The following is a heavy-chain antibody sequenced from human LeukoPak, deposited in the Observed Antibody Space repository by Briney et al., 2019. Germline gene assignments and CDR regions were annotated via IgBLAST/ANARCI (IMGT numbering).Heavy chain of an antibody. Sequence: PGGSLRLSCAASGLTFNTYGMSWVRQAPGKGLEWVSGISGNGGGTYYADSVKGRFTISRDNSKNTLYLQMNSLRAEDTAVYYCAKDVYTLIGMDVWGKGTTVTISS. CDR3: AKDVYTLIGMDV. CDR1: GLTFNTYG. V-gene: IGHV3-23*01. D-gene: IGHD2-2*02. CDR2: ISGNGGGT. J-gene: IGHJ6*04.